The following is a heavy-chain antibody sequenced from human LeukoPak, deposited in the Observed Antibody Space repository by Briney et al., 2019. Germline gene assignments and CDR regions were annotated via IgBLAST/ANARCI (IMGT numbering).Heavy chain of an antibody. J-gene: IGHJ4*02. CDR1: GFTFSTYA. V-gene: IGHV3-23*01. D-gene: IGHD3-3*01. CDR2: ITGNSDST. Sequence: GGSLRLSCAASGFTFSTYAMSWVRQGPGKGLEWVSSITGNSDSTYYTDSVKGRFTISRDNSKNRLYLQMNSLRADDTALYYCAKDLEDYDFWSDYYNTFDYWGQGTLVTVSS. CDR3: AKDLEDYDFWSDYYNTFDY.